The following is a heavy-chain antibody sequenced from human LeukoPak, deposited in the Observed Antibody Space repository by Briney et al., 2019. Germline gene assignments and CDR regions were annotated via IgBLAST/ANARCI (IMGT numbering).Heavy chain of an antibody. J-gene: IGHJ4*02. V-gene: IGHV4-61*01. Sequence: PSETLSLTCTVSGGSISSSSYYWSWIRQPPGKGLEWIGYIYYSGSTNYNPSLKSRVTISVDTSKNQFSLKLSSVTAADTAVYYCARTTEDCTNGVCYRWAHYFDYWGQGALVTVSS. D-gene: IGHD2-8*01. CDR2: IYYSGST. CDR1: GGSISSSSYY. CDR3: ARTTEDCTNGVCYRWAHYFDY.